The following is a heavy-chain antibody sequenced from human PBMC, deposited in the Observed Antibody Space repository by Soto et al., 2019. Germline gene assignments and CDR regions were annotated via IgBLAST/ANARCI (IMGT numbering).Heavy chain of an antibody. CDR1: GATLDTFINYG. J-gene: IGHJ3*02. D-gene: IGHD5-12*01. V-gene: IGHV1-69*12. CDR3: ASGAATKILVLMYDALEI. CDR2: IIPVFGAA. Sequence: QVQLVQSGAEVKKPGSSVRVSCKASGATLDTFINYGITWVRQAPGQGLEWMGGIIPVFGAANHAQKFQGRVTNSAAESTRTVNMELSSLRSEDTAVYYCASGAATKILVLMYDALEIWGQGTMVTVSS.